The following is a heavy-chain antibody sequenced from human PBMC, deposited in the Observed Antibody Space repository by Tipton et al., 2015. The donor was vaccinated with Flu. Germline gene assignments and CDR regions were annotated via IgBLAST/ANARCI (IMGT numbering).Heavy chain of an antibody. J-gene: IGHJ5*02. CDR2: IHRSGST. D-gene: IGHD4-11*01. V-gene: IGHV4-38-2*01. CDR3: ARRDFSNYVSDPKNWFDP. Sequence: TLSLTCAVSGDSISSDYFWDWIRQPPGKGLEWMATIHRSGSTNYNPSLRSRVTISVDTSKTQFSLEMRSVTASDMAVYYCARRDFSNYVSDPKNWFDPWGQGTLVTVSS. CDR1: GDSISSDYF.